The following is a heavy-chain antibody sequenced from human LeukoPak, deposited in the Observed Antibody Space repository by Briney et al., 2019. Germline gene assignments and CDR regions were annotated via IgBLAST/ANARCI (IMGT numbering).Heavy chain of an antibody. CDR3: ARASADYYGSGSTPFDY. D-gene: IGHD3-10*01. CDR2: ICYSGNH. J-gene: IGHJ4*02. CDR1: GGSISSYY. Sequence: AETLSLTCTVSGGSISSYYWSWLRHPPRKGLEWIGYICYSGNHNYNPSLKSRVTISVDTSKNQFSLKLSSVTAADTAVYYCARASADYYGSGSTPFDYWGQGTLVTVSS. V-gene: IGHV4-59*01.